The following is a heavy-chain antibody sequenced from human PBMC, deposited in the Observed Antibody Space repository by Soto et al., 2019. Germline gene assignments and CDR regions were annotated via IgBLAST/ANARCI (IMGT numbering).Heavy chain of an antibody. Sequence: SETLSLTCAVYGGSFSGYYWSWIRQPPGKGLEWIGEINHSGSTNYNPSLKSRVTISVDTSKNQFSLKLSSVTAADTAVYYCARGAVAGIFGQYYFDYWGQGTLVTVSS. CDR2: INHSGST. D-gene: IGHD6-19*01. V-gene: IGHV4-34*01. CDR1: GGSFSGYY. CDR3: ARGAVAGIFGQYYFDY. J-gene: IGHJ4*02.